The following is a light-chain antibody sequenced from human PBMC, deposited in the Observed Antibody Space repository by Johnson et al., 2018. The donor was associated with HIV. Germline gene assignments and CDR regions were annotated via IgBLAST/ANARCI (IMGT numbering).Light chain of an antibody. CDR2: DND. CDR3: GTWDSSLSVEV. J-gene: IGLJ1*01. Sequence: QSVLTQPPSVSAAPGQKVTISCSGSSSNIGNNYVSWYQQLPETAPKVLIYDNDKRPSGIPDRFSGSKCGTSATLGINGLQTGDEADYYCGTWDSSLSVEVFGTGTKVTVL. CDR1: SSNIGNNY. V-gene: IGLV1-51*01.